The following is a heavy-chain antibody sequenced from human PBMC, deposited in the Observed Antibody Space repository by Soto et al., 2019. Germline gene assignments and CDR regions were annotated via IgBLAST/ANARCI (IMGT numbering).Heavy chain of an antibody. CDR3: STDPNGDYIGAFDN. CDR2: ITGSGGGT. J-gene: IGHJ3*02. CDR1: RFSFSNYA. D-gene: IGHD4-17*01. V-gene: IGHV3-23*01. Sequence: GGSLRLSCAGSRFSFSNYAMTWARQAPGEGLEWVSSITGSGGGTTYADSVKGRFTISRDNSKNILYLQMDSLRADDTAVYYCSTDPNGDYIGAFDNWGQGTTVTVSS.